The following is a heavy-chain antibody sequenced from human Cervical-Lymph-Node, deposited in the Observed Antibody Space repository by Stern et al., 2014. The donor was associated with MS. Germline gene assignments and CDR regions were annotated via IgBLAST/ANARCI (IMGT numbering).Heavy chain of an antibody. CDR2: INHDATDS. Sequence: EVQLVESGGGLVQPGASLRLSCAASGFNFSSYVLHCVRQAPGEGLEWVGSINHDATDSQYADSVKGRLTISRDSANNTLFLQMSDLRVDDTAVYYCAADVDFTIDYWGQGVLVTVSS. D-gene: IGHD3-3*01. CDR3: AADVDFTIDY. V-gene: IGHV3-74*01. J-gene: IGHJ4*02. CDR1: GFNFSSYV.